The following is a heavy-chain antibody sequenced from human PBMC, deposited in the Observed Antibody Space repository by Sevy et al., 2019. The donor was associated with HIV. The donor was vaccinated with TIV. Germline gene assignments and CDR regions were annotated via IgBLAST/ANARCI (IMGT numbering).Heavy chain of an antibody. D-gene: IGHD4-4*01. CDR1: GFTFSSYA. J-gene: IGHJ6*02. CDR3: VREARDDYSLIYYYYYGMDV. Sequence: GESLKISCSASGFTFSSYAMHWVRQAPGKGLEYVSAISSNGGSTYYADSVKGRFTISRDNSKNTLYLQMSSLRAEDTAVYYCVREARDDYSLIYYYYYGMDVWGQGTTVTVSS. V-gene: IGHV3-64D*06. CDR2: ISSNGGST.